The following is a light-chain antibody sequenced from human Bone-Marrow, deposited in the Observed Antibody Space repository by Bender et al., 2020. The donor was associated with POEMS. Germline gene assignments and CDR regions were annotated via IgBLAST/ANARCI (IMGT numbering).Light chain of an antibody. V-gene: IGLV1-36*01. CDR3: SAWDDSLSGWV. Sequence: QSVVTQPPSLSEAPRQRVTISCSGSSSNIGNHGVNWYQQLPGEAPKLLIYYDDLLTPGVSDRFSASTSGTSASLAISELQSEDDALSYCSAWDDSLSGWVFGGATKLTVL. CDR2: YDD. J-gene: IGLJ3*02. CDR1: SSNIGNHG.